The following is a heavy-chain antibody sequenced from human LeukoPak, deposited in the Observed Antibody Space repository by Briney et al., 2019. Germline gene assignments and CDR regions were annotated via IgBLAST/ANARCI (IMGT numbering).Heavy chain of an antibody. V-gene: IGHV4-39*01. Sequence: SETLSLTCTVSGGSISSSYYYWGWVRQPPGKGLEWIGSLYYSGWSTYYNPSLKSRVTISVDTSKNQFSLKLSPVTAADTAVYYCARLGPSGSYYPPYYYGMDVWGQGTTVTVSS. J-gene: IGHJ6*02. CDR2: LYYSGWST. D-gene: IGHD1-26*01. CDR3: ARLGPSGSYYPPYYYGMDV. CDR1: GGSISSSYYY.